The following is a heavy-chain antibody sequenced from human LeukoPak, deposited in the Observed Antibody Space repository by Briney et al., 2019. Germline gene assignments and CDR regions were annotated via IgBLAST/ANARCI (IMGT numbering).Heavy chain of an antibody. V-gene: IGHV3-13*01. D-gene: IGHD2-15*01. Sequence: PGGSLRLSCAASGFTFSSYDMHWVRQATGKGLEWVSAIGTAGDTYYPGSVKGRFTISRENAKNSLYLQMNSLRAGDTAVYYCAXSRLSYYGMDVWGQGTTVTVSS. CDR2: IGTAGDT. J-gene: IGHJ6*02. CDR3: AXSRLSYYGMDV. CDR1: GFTFSSYD.